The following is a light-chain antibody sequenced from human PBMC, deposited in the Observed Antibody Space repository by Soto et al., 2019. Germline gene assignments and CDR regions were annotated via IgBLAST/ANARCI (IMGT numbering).Light chain of an antibody. CDR2: EVS. CDR3: SSYTSSSTPYV. Sequence: QSVLTQPASVSGSPGQSITISCTGTSSDVGAYNYVSWYQQHPGKAPQLMIHEVSKRPSGVSNRFSGSKSGNTASLTISGLQAEDEADYYCSSYTSSSTPYVFGAGTKVTVL. V-gene: IGLV2-14*01. CDR1: SSDVGAYNY. J-gene: IGLJ1*01.